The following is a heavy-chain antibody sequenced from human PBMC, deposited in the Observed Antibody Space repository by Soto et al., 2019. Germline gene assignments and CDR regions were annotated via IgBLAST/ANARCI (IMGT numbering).Heavy chain of an antibody. J-gene: IGHJ4*02. CDR2: IYYSGST. Sequence: QLQLQESGPGLVKPSETLSLTCTVPGGSISSSSYYWGWIRQPPGKGLEWIGSIYYSGSTYYNPSLKSRVTISVDTSKNQFSLKLSSVTAADTAVYYCATLWFGESGYWGQGTLVTVSS. D-gene: IGHD3-10*01. CDR1: GGSISSSSYY. CDR3: ATLWFGESGY. V-gene: IGHV4-39*01.